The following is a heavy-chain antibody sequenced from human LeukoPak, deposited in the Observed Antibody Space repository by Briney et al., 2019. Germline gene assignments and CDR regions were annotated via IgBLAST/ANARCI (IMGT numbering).Heavy chain of an antibody. J-gene: IGHJ4*02. CDR3: ARHSDSYTHFDY. D-gene: IGHD2-21*02. V-gene: IGHV4-31*03. CDR2: TYYSGST. CDR1: GGSISSGGYY. Sequence: SETLSLTCTVSGGSISSGGYYWSWIRQHPGKGLEWIGYTYYSGSTYFHPSLKSRVTISIDTSKNHFSLKLSSVTAADTAVYYCARHSDSYTHFDYWGLGTLVTVSS.